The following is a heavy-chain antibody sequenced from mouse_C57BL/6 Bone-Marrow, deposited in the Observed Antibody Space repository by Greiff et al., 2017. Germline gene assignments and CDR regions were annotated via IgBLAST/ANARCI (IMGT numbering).Heavy chain of an antibody. Sequence: QVQLQQPGAELVMPGASVKLSCKASGYTFTSYWMHWVKQRPGQGLEWIGEIDPSDSYTNYNQKFKGKSTLTVDKSSSTAYMQHSSLTSEDSAVYYCARSLIYYYGSSYDYWGQGTTLTVSS. CDR1: GYTFTSYW. V-gene: IGHV1-69*01. D-gene: IGHD1-1*01. J-gene: IGHJ2*01. CDR3: ARSLIYYYGSSYDY. CDR2: IDPSDSYT.